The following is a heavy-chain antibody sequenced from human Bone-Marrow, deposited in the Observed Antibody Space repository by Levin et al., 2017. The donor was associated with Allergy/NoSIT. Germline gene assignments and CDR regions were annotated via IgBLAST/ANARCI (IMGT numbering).Heavy chain of an antibody. D-gene: IGHD5-12*01. CDR3: ASATDAFDI. Sequence: GESLKISCAASGFTFSSYAMHWVRQAPGKGLEYVSAISSNGGSTYYANSVKGRFTISRDNSKNTLYLQMGSLRAEDMAVYYCASATDAFDIWGQGTMVTVSS. CDR2: ISSNGGST. J-gene: IGHJ3*02. V-gene: IGHV3-64*01. CDR1: GFTFSSYA.